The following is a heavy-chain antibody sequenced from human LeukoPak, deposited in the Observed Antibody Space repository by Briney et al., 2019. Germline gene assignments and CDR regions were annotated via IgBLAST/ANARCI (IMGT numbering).Heavy chain of an antibody. CDR1: GFTFSSYW. J-gene: IGHJ4*02. D-gene: IGHD3-9*01. CDR3: ARGPAFYDISTGNLDY. CDR2: IKQDGSEK. Sequence: GGSLRLSCAASGFTFSSYWMSWVRQAPGKGLEWVANIKQDGSEKYYVDSVKGRFTISRDNAKNSLYLQMNSLRAEDTAVYYCARGPAFYDISTGNLDYWGQGTLVTVS. V-gene: IGHV3-7*01.